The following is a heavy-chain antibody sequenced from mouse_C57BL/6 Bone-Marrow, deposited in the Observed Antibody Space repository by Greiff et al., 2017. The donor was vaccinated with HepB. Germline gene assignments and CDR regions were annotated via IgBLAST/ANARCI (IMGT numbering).Heavy chain of an antibody. J-gene: IGHJ3*01. CDR3: ASYYVYEGLY. CDR1: EYEFPSHD. CDR2: INSDGGST. Sequence: EVQGVESGGGLVQPGESLKLSCESNEYEFPSHDMSWVRKTPEKRLELVAAINSDGGSTYYPDTMERRFIISRDITKKTLYLQMSSLRSEDTAVYYCASYYVYEGLYWGQGTLVTVSA. D-gene: IGHD2-2*01. V-gene: IGHV5-2*01.